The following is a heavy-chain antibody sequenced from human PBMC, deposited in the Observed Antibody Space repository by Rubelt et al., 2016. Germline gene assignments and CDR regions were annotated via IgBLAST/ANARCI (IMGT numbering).Heavy chain of an antibody. CDR3: ARGYRSSWDLFDY. V-gene: IGHV3-23*01. Sequence: EVQVLESGGGLVQPGGSLRLSCAASGFTFSSYDMSWVRQAPGKGLEWVSDISGGGDRTDYADSVKGRFTMSRDNSKDTRNRGMNRLGAEDTAVYNCARGYRSSWDLFDYWGQGTLVTVSS. CDR1: GFTFSSYD. J-gene: IGHJ4*02. D-gene: IGHD6-13*01. CDR2: ISGGGDRT.